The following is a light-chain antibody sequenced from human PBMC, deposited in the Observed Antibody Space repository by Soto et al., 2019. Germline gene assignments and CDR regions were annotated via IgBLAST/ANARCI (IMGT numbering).Light chain of an antibody. V-gene: IGKV3-20*01. J-gene: IGKJ2*01. Sequence: EIVLPQSPGTLSLSPGERATLSCRASQSVSSSYLAWYQQKPGQAPRLLIYGASSRATGIPDRFSGSGSGTDFTLTISRLEPEDFAVYYCQQYSSSLPYTFGQGTKLEIK. CDR3: QQYSSSLPYT. CDR1: QSVSSSY. CDR2: GAS.